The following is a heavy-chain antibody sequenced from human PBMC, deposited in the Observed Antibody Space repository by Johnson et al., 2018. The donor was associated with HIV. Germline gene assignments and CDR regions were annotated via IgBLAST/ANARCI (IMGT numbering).Heavy chain of an antibody. D-gene: IGHD1-26*01. CDR2: ISYDGSNK. CDR3: ARDLSGSYRSDAFDI. V-gene: IGHV3-30*04. Sequence: QVQLVESGGGLVQPGGSLRLSCAASGFTFSSYAMHWVRQAPGKGLEWVAVISYDGSNKYYADSVKGRFTISRDNSKNTLYLQMNSLRTEDTAVYYCARDLSGSYRSDAFDIWGQGTMVTVSS. CDR1: GFTFSSYA. J-gene: IGHJ3*02.